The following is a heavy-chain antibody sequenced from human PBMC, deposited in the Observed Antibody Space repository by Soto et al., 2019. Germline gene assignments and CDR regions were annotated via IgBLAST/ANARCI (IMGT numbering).Heavy chain of an antibody. D-gene: IGHD2-2*02. CDR1: GDSISSGGYY. CDR2: IYYRGST. J-gene: IGHJ3*01. Sequence: QVQLQESGPGLVKPSQTLSLTCTVSGDSISSGGYYWSWIRHHPGKGLEWIGYIYYRGSTNYNPSLKSRVSLSVDTSKNQFSVKLSSVTAADTAVYYCARDRRQYLAPGSFDVWGQGTTVIVSS. V-gene: IGHV4-31*03. CDR3: ARDRRQYLAPGSFDV.